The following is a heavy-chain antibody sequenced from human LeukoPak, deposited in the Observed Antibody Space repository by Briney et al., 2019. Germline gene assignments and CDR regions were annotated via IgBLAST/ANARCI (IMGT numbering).Heavy chain of an antibody. Sequence: PGGSLRLSCAASGFTFTTYFMTWVRQALGKGLEWVAHINKDGSEKYYVDSVKGRFTISRDNAKNSVYLQMNSLRAEDTAVYYCARENWTNDYWGQGTLVTVSS. CDR1: GFTFTTYF. CDR2: INKDGSEK. D-gene: IGHD1-1*01. J-gene: IGHJ4*02. V-gene: IGHV3-7*01. CDR3: ARENWTNDY.